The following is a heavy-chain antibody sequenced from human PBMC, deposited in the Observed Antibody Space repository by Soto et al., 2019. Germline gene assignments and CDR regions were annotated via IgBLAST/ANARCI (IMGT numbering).Heavy chain of an antibody. CDR3: ARENIVVVPAASLIDYYYHGMDV. V-gene: IGHV4-61*01. J-gene: IGHJ6*02. Sequence: SETLSLTCTVSGGSVSSGSYYWSWIRQPPGKGLEWIGYIYYSGSTNYNPSLKSRVTISVDTSKNQFSLKLSSVTAADTAVYYCARENIVVVPAASLIDYYYHGMDVWGQGTTVTVSS. D-gene: IGHD2-2*01. CDR2: IYYSGST. CDR1: GGSVSSGSYY.